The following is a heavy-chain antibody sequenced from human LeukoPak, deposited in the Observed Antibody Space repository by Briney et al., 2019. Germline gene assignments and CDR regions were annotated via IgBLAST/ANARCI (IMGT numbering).Heavy chain of an antibody. CDR3: ARVGYGDYPIDY. D-gene: IGHD4-17*01. V-gene: IGHV3-23*01. CDR2: ISGSGGST. CDR1: GFTFSSYA. Sequence: GGSLRLSCAASGFTFSSYAMSGVRQAPGGGREWVSGISGSGGSTYYADSVKGRFTISRDNAKNSLYLQMNSLRAEDTAVYYCARVGYGDYPIDYWGQGTLVTVSS. J-gene: IGHJ4*02.